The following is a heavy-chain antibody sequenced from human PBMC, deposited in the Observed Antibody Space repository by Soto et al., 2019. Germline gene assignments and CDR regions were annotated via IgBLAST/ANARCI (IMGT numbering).Heavy chain of an antibody. CDR3: ARAMVRGSYAFDI. J-gene: IGHJ3*02. V-gene: IGHV4-59*01. D-gene: IGHD3-10*01. CDR1: GGSISSYY. Sequence: PSETLSLTCTVSGGSISSYYWSWIRQPPGKGLEWIGYIYYSGSTNYNPSLKSRVTISVDTSKNQFSLKLSSVTAADTAVYYCARAMVRGSYAFDIWGQGTMVTVS. CDR2: IYYSGST.